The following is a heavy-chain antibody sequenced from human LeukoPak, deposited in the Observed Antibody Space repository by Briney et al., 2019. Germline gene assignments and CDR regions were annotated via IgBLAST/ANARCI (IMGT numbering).Heavy chain of an antibody. CDR2: IYYSGST. CDR1: GVSISSYY. D-gene: IGHD3-3*01. J-gene: IGHJ4*02. Sequence: ASETLSLTCTVSGVSISSYYWSWIRQPPGKGLEWIGYIYYSGSTNYNPSLKSRVTISVDTSKNQFSLKLSSVTAADTAVYYCARSPIRFLEWLSPNHIPYFDYWGQGTLVTVSS. V-gene: IGHV4-59*01. CDR3: ARSPIRFLEWLSPNHIPYFDY.